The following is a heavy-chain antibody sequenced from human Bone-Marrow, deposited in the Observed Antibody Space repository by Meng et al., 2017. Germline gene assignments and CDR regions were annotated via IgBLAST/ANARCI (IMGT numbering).Heavy chain of an antibody. CDR1: GFTFDDYG. V-gene: IGHV3-20*04. J-gene: IGHJ4*02. CDR2: INWNGGST. Sequence: ETLSLTCAASGFTFDDYGMSWVRQAPGKGLEWVSGINWNGGSTGYADSVKGRFTISRDNAKNSLYLQMNSLRAEDTALYYCASKGTSSSYDYWGQGTLVTVSS. D-gene: IGHD6-13*01. CDR3: ASKGTSSSYDY.